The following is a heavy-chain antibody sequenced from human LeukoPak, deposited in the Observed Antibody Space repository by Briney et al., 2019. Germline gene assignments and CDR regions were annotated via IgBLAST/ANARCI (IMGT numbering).Heavy chain of an antibody. Sequence: GGSLRLSCAASGFTFSNYWMIWIRQAPGKGLEWVANIKEDESLKYYVDSVKGRFTISRDNSKNTLYLQMNSLRAEDTAVYYCAKAVMTTVTFFDYWGQGTLVTVSS. CDR3: AKAVMTTVTFFDY. CDR1: GFTFSNYW. D-gene: IGHD4-17*01. CDR2: IKEDESLK. J-gene: IGHJ4*02. V-gene: IGHV3-7*01.